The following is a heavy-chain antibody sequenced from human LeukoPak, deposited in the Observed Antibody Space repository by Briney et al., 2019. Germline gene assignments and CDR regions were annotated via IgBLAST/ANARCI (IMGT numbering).Heavy chain of an antibody. D-gene: IGHD5-18*01. V-gene: IGHV1-18*01. CDR2: ISAYNGNT. Sequence: ASVKVSCKASGYTFTSYGISWVRQAPGQGLEWMGWISAYNGNTNYAQKLQGRVTTTTDTSTSTDYMELRSLRSDDTAVYYCARDGYSYGSDAFDIWGQGTMVTVSS. J-gene: IGHJ3*02. CDR3: ARDGYSYGSDAFDI. CDR1: GYTFTSYG.